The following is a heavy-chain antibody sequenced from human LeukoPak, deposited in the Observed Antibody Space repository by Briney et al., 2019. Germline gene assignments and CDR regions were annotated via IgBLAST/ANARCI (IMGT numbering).Heavy chain of an antibody. CDR2: INPNSGGT. J-gene: IGHJ3*02. D-gene: IGHD3-10*01. CDR3: AREGTIESAFDI. CDR1: GYTFTGYY. V-gene: IGHV1-2*02. Sequence: ASVKVSCKASGYTFTGYYMHWVRQAPGQGLEWMGWINPNSGGTNYAQKFQGRVTMTRDMSTSTVYMELSSLRSEDTAVYYCAREGTIESAFDIWGQGTMVTVSS.